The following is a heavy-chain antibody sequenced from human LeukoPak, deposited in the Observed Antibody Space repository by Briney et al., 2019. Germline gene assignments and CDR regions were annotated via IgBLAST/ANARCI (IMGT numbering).Heavy chain of an antibody. CDR1: GGSISSSSYY. CDR2: IYYSGST. V-gene: IGHV4-39*07. Sequence: SETLSLTCTVSGGSISSSSYYWGWIRQPPGKGLEWIGSIYYSGSTYYNPSLKSRVTISVDTSKNQFSLKLSSVTAADTAVYYCARGILPNWFDPWGQGTLVTVSS. D-gene: IGHD5-18*01. J-gene: IGHJ5*02. CDR3: ARGILPNWFDP.